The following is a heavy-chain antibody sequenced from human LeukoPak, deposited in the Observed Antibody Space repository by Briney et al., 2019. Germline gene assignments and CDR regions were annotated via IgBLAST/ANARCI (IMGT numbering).Heavy chain of an antibody. CDR1: GYTFTSYA. Sequence: ASVKVSCKASGYTFTSYAMNWVRQAPGQGLEWMGWINTNTGNPTYAQGFTGRFVFSLDTSVSTAYLQISSLKAEDTAVYYCARRRLCSGGSCAHHGASDIWGQGTMVTVSS. V-gene: IGHV7-4-1*02. CDR2: INTNTGNP. J-gene: IGHJ3*02. CDR3: ARRRLCSGGSCAHHGASDI. D-gene: IGHD2-15*01.